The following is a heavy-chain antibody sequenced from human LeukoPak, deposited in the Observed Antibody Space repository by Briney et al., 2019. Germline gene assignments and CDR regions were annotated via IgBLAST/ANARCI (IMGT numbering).Heavy chain of an antibody. CDR1: GGSFRGYY. V-gene: IGHV4-34*01. D-gene: IGHD2-15*01. Sequence: PSDTLSLTCAVYGGSFRGYYWSWIRQPPGKGLEWIGEINHSGSTNYNPSLKSRVTISVDTSKNQFSLKLSSVTAADTAVYYCARGEYCSGGSCYSVYHYRGQGTLVTVSS. CDR3: ARGEYCSGGSCYSVYHY. CDR2: INHSGST. J-gene: IGHJ4*02.